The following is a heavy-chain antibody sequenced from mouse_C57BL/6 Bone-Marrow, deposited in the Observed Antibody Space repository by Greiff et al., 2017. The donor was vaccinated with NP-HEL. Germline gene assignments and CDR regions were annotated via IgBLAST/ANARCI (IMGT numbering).Heavy chain of an antibody. D-gene: IGHD1-1*01. CDR2: IDPENGDT. CDR1: GFNIKDDY. J-gene: IGHJ3*01. Sequence: VQLQQSGAELVRPGASVKLSCTASGFNIKDDYMHWVKQRPEQGLEWIGWIDPENGDTEYASKFQGKATITADTSSNTAYLQLSSLTSEDTAVYYCTTTIYYYGSSYPAWFAYWGQGTLVTVSA. V-gene: IGHV14-4*01. CDR3: TTTIYYYGSSYPAWFAY.